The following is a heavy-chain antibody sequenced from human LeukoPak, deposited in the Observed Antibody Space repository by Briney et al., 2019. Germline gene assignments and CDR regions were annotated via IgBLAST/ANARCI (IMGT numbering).Heavy chain of an antibody. CDR1: EFTFSSYW. Sequence: GGCLRLSCAASEFTFSSYWMSWVRQAPGKGLEWVANIKQDGSEKYYVDSVKGRFTISKDSAKNSLYLQMNSLRAEDTAVYYCARKGYSYGGFDYWGQGTLVTVSS. CDR3: ARKGYSYGGFDY. J-gene: IGHJ4*02. D-gene: IGHD5-18*01. CDR2: IKQDGSEK. V-gene: IGHV3-7*03.